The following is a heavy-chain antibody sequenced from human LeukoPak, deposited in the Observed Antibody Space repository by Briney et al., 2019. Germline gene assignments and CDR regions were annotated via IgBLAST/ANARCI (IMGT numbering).Heavy chain of an antibody. CDR1: GFTFSTYW. CDR2: INQDESKK. Sequence: GGSLRLSCAASGFTFSTYWMTWVRQAPGRGPEWVANINQDESKKYYVDSVKGRFTISRDNARNSLYLEMNSLRAEDTAVYYCARDYWRSIDHWGQGTLVTVSS. V-gene: IGHV3-7*01. CDR3: ARDYWRSIDH. J-gene: IGHJ4*02. D-gene: IGHD1-1*01.